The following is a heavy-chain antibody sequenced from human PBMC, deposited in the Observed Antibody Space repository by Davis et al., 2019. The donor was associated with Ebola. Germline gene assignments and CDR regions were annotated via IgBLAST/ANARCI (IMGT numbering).Heavy chain of an antibody. CDR2: IYHSGST. V-gene: IGHV4-4*02. Sequence: MPGGSLRLSCAVSGGSISSSNWWSWVRQPPGKGLEWIGEIYHSGSTNYNPSLQSRVIISVDTSKNQFSLKLSSVTAADTAVYYCARVYSSGWYGWFDPWGPGTLVTVSA. CDR3: ARVYSSGWYGWFDP. CDR1: GGSISSSNW. D-gene: IGHD6-19*01. J-gene: IGHJ5*02.